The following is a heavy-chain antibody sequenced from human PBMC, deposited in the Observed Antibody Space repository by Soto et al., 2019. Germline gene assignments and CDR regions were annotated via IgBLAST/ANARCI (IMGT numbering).Heavy chain of an antibody. CDR2: MFYGVST. CDR3: ARLPSRHLVDY. Sequence: SETLSLTCTVSGSSINSSGYYWGWIRQPPGKGLEWIGSMFYGVSTYYNPSLKSQVTVSVDTSKNQFSLNLRSVTAADTAVYYCARLPSRHLVDYWGQGTLVTVSS. J-gene: IGHJ4*02. D-gene: IGHD3-3*02. CDR1: GSSINSSGYY. V-gene: IGHV4-39*01.